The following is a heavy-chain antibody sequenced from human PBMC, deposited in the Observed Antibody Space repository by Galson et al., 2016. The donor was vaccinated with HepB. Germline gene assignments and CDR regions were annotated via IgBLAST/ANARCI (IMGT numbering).Heavy chain of an antibody. V-gene: IGHV3-48*03. Sequence: SLRLSCAASGFSFSNYEMNWVRQAPGKGLEWVAYISGGGETTYYADSVRGRFTISRDNARDSVFLQMTSLRVEDTARYYCARDALGTWDLTAWGQATLVSVSS. D-gene: IGHD1-26*01. J-gene: IGHJ1*01. CDR1: GFSFSNYE. CDR2: ISGGGETT. CDR3: ARDALGTWDLTA.